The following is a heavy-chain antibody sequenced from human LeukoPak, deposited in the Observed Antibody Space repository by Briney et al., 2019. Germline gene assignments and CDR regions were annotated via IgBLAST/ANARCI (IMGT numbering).Heavy chain of an antibody. CDR2: IYYSGST. D-gene: IGHD2-2*03. V-gene: IGHV4-59*01. CDR3: ARDLLDIGYYYYGMDV. CDR1: GGSISSYY. J-gene: IGHJ6*02. Sequence: PSETLSLTCTVPGGSISSYYWSWIRQPPGKGLEWIGYIYYSGSTNYNPSLKSRVTISVDTSKNQFSLKLSSVTAADTAVYYRARDLLDIGYYYYGMDVWGQGTTVTVSS.